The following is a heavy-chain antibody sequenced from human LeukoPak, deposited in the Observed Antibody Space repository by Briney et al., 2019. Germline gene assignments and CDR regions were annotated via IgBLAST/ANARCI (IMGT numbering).Heavy chain of an antibody. CDR3: ARLTAVVTFDY. J-gene: IGHJ4*02. D-gene: IGHD4-23*01. Sequence: GESLKISCKGSGYSFTSNWIGWVRQMPGKGLEWMGVIYPSDSDTRYSPSFQGQVTISADKSISAAYLQWRSLKVSDSAMYYCARLTAVVTFDYWGQGTLVTVSS. V-gene: IGHV5-51*01. CDR2: IYPSDSDT. CDR1: GYSFTSNW.